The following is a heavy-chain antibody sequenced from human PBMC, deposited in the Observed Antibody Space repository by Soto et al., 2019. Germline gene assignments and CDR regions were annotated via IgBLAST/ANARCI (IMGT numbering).Heavy chain of an antibody. CDR1: GFTFSTYA. CDR2: ILYDGSKK. CDR3: ARVNIAWNDVGAMDV. Sequence: QVQLVESGGGVVQPGRSLRLSCAASGFTFSTYAMHWVRQAPGKGLEWVAVILYDGSKKDYADSVKGRITISRDNSKNTLDRQMNSLRAEDTAVYYCARVNIAWNDVGAMDVWGQGTTVTVSS. D-gene: IGHD1-1*01. V-gene: IGHV3-30-3*01. J-gene: IGHJ6*02.